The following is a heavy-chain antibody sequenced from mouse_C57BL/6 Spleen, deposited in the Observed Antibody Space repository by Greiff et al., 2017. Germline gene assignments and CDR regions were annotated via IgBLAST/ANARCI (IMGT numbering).Heavy chain of an antibody. CDR2: IDPENGDT. D-gene: IGHD1-1*01. Sequence: VQLQQSGAELVRPGASVKLSCTASGFNIKDDYMHWVKQRPEQGLEWIGWIDPENGDTEYASKFQGKATITADTSSNTAYLQLSSLTSEDTAVYYCTPSYGSSPWFAYWGQGTLVTVSA. CDR1: GFNIKDDY. CDR3: TPSYGSSPWFAY. J-gene: IGHJ3*01. V-gene: IGHV14-4*01.